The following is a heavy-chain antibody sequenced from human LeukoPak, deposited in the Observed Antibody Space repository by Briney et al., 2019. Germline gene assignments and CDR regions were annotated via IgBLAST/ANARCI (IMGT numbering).Heavy chain of an antibody. CDR3: ARWNSSAVGLIDY. V-gene: IGHV4-4*02. CDR2: IYHSGST. D-gene: IGHD1/OR15-1a*01. J-gene: IGHJ4*02. CDR1: GGSISSSNW. Sequence: SGTLSLTCAVSGGSISSSNWWSWVRQPPGKGLEWIGEIYHSGSTNYNPSLKSRVTISVDKSKNQFSLKLSSVTAADTAVYYCARWNSSAVGLIDYWGQGTLVTVSS.